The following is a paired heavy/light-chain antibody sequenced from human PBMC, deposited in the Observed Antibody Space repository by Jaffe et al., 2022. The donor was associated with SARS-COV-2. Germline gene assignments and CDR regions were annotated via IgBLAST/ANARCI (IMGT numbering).Light chain of an antibody. J-gene: IGLJ1*01. CDR2: DDS. Sequence: SYVLTQPPSVSVAPGQTARITCGGNNIGSKSVHWYQQKPGQAPVLVVYDDSDRPSGIPERFSGSNSGNTATLTISRVEAGDEADYYCQVWDSSSDHYVFGTGTKVTVL. CDR3: QVWDSSSDHYV. CDR1: NIGSKS. V-gene: IGLV3-21*02.
Heavy chain of an antibody. Sequence: QVQLQESGPGLVKPSETLSLTCTVSGGSISSYYWSWIRQPPGKGLEWIGYIYYSGSTNYNPSLKSRVTISVDTSKNQFSLKLSSVTAADTAVYYCARQKGPTVRGYSGYDPPGDWFDPWGQGTLVTVSS. V-gene: IGHV4-59*01. D-gene: IGHD5-12*01. J-gene: IGHJ5*02. CDR1: GGSISSYY. CDR2: IYYSGST. CDR3: ARQKGPTVRGYSGYDPPGDWFDP.